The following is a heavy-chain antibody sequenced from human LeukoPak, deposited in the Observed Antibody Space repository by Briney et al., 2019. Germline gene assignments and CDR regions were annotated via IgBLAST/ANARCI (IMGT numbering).Heavy chain of an antibody. Sequence: GGSLRLSCAASGLTVSSNYMSWVRQAPGKGLEWVSVIYSGGSTYYADSVKGRFTISRDNSRNTLYLQMNSLRAEDTAVYYCARAGRDGYNYADYWGQGTLVTVSS. D-gene: IGHD5-24*01. CDR1: GLTVSSNY. CDR2: IYSGGST. J-gene: IGHJ4*02. V-gene: IGHV3-53*01. CDR3: ARAGRDGYNYADY.